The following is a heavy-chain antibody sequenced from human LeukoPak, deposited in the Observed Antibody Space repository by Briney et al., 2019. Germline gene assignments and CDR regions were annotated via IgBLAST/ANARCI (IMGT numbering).Heavy chain of an antibody. V-gene: IGHV3-30*18. Sequence: GRSLGLSCAASGFTFSSYGMHWVRQAPGKGLEWVAVISYDGSNKYYADSVKGRFTISRDNSKNTLYLQMNSLRAEDTAVYYCAKGSIAVAGFDYWGQGTLVTVSS. CDR2: ISYDGSNK. D-gene: IGHD6-19*01. J-gene: IGHJ4*02. CDR3: AKGSIAVAGFDY. CDR1: GFTFSSYG.